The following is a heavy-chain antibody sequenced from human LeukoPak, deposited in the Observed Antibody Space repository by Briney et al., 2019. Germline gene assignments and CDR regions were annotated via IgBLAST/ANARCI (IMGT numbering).Heavy chain of an antibody. Sequence: ASVKVSCKASGYTFTSYDINWVRQAPGQGLEWMGRINPNSGGTNYAQKFQGRVTMTRDTSISTAYMELSRLRSDDTAVYYCAKGYCSGGSCKYYFDYWGQGTLVTVSS. V-gene: IGHV1-2*06. CDR1: GYTFTSYD. D-gene: IGHD2-15*01. CDR3: AKGYCSGGSCKYYFDY. CDR2: INPNSGGT. J-gene: IGHJ4*02.